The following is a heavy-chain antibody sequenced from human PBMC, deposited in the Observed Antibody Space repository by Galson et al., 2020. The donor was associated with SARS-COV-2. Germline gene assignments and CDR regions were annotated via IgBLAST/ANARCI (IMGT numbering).Heavy chain of an antibody. CDR1: GYSVSTTNY. CDR2: VYPSGTP. CDR3: ARQGVNMIVLVTVPGWYFDL. D-gene: IGHD3-22*01. J-gene: IGHJ2*01. V-gene: IGHV4-38-2*02. Sequence: SETLSLTCTVSGYSVSTTNYWGWVRQPPERGLEWIGSVYPSGTPYYNPSLKIRVTLSVDTSTNQFYLRLDSVTAADTALYYCARQGVNMIVLVTVPGWYFDLWGRGTLVTVSS.